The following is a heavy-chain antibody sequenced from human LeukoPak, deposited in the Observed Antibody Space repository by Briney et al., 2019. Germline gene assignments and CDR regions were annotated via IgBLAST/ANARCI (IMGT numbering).Heavy chain of an antibody. CDR3: TARRDYYDSGGYDY. Sequence: GGSLRLSCAASGFSFNNAWMSWVRQAPGKGLEWVGRIKSKTDGGTTDYAAPVKGRFTISRDDSKTTLYLQMNNLKSDDTAVYYRTARRDYYDSGGYDYWGQGTLVTVSS. D-gene: IGHD3-22*01. J-gene: IGHJ4*02. CDR1: GFSFNNAW. V-gene: IGHV3-15*05. CDR2: IKSKTDGGTT.